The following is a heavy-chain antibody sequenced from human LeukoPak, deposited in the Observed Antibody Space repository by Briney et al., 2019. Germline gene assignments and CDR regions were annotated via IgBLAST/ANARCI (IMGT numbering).Heavy chain of an antibody. Sequence: PSETLSLTCTVSGGSISSSSYYWGWIRQPPGKGLEWIGSIYYSGSTYYNPSLKSRVTISVDTSKNQFSLKLGSVTAADTAVYYCARQTGYSSGHEADYWGQGTLVTVSS. CDR3: ARQTGYSSGHEADY. V-gene: IGHV4-39*01. J-gene: IGHJ4*02. D-gene: IGHD6-19*01. CDR2: IYYSGST. CDR1: GGSISSSSYY.